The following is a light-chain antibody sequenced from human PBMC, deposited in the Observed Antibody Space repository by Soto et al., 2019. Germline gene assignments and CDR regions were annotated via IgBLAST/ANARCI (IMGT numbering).Light chain of an antibody. CDR3: QQCGSSPWT. CDR2: AAS. J-gene: IGKJ1*01. Sequence: EIVLTQSPGTLSLSPGERATLSCRASQSVSSYYLAWYQQKPGQAPRLLIYAASSRATGIPDRFSGGVSGTDFTLTISRLEPEDFAVYYCQQCGSSPWTFGQGTKVEIK. V-gene: IGKV3-20*01. CDR1: QSVSSYY.